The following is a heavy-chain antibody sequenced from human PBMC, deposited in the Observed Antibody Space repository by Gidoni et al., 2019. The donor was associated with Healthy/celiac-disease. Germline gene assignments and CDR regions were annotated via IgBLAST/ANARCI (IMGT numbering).Heavy chain of an antibody. CDR1: GYTFTSYY. CDR3: ARELNDIVVVVAAQNAFDI. J-gene: IGHJ3*02. V-gene: IGHV1-46*01. D-gene: IGHD2-15*01. Sequence: QVQLVQSGAEVKKPGASVKVSCKASGYTFTSYYMHWVRQAPGQGLEWMGIINPSGGSTSYAQKFQGRVTMTRDTSTSTVYMELSSLRSEDTAVYYCARELNDIVVVVAAQNAFDIWGQGTMVTVSS. CDR2: INPSGGST.